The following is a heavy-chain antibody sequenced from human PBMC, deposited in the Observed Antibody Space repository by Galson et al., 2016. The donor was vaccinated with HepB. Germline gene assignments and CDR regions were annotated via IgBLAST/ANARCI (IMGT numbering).Heavy chain of an antibody. CDR2: VNPKSGAS. Sequence: CKASGYIFSDFYLHWLRQAPGQGLEWMGWVNPKSGASRSPQKFQGWVTMTRDTSSASANLHLSGLKSADTAVYYCAKKYANYWYFDLWGPGTLVTVSS. V-gene: IGHV1-2*04. J-gene: IGHJ2*01. CDR1: GYIFSDFY. CDR3: AKKYANYWYFDL.